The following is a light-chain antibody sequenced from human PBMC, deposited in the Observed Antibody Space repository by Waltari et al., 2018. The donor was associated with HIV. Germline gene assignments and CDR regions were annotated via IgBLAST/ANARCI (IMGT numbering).Light chain of an antibody. CDR3: QHFGSSRT. CDR2: GAS. J-gene: IGKJ1*01. Sequence: EIVLTQSPGTLSLSPGERATLSCRASQTIGSSYLAWYQQKPGQAPRLLIFGASTRATGIPDRFSGSGAGTDFTLTISRLEPEDFAVYYCQHFGSSRTFGQGTKEEIK. V-gene: IGKV3-20*01. CDR1: QTIGSSY.